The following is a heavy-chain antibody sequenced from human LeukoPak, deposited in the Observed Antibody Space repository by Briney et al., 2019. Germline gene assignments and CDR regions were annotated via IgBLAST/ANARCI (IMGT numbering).Heavy chain of an antibody. CDR1: GFTVSSNY. D-gene: IGHD3-22*01. CDR2: IYSGGST. Sequence: GGSLRLSCAASGFTVSSNYMSWGRQAPGKGLEWVSVIYSGGSTYYADSVKGRFTISRDNSKNTLYLQMNSLRAEDTAVYYCASKRYDSSGYYYHPPYYFDYWGQGTLVTVFS. V-gene: IGHV3-66*01. CDR3: ASKRYDSSGYYYHPPYYFDY. J-gene: IGHJ4*02.